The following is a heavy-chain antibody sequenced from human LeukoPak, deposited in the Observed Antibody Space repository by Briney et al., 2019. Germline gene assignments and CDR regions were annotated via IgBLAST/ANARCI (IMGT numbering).Heavy chain of an antibody. J-gene: IGHJ4*02. CDR2: IRYDGSNK. Sequence: GGSLRLSCAASGFTFSSYGMHWVRQAPGKGLEWVAFIRYDGSNKYYADSVKGRFTTSRDNSKNTLYLQMNSLRAEDTAVYYCAKAALLVVPAGFDYWGQGTLVTVSS. D-gene: IGHD2-2*01. CDR3: AKAALLVVPAGFDY. CDR1: GFTFSSYG. V-gene: IGHV3-30*02.